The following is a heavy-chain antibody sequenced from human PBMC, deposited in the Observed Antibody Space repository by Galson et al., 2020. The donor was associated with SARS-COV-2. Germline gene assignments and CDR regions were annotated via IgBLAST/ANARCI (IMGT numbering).Heavy chain of an antibody. CDR2: IKQDGSEK. CDR3: ARGGVLLWFGEFFNFDY. CDR1: GFTFSSYW. Sequence: LSLTCAASGFTFSSYWMSWVRQAPGKGLEWVANIKQDGSEKYYVDSVKGRFTISRDNAKNSLYLQMNSLRAEDTAVYYCARGGVLLWFGEFFNFDYWGQGTLVTVSS. J-gene: IGHJ4*02. D-gene: IGHD3-10*01. V-gene: IGHV3-7*01.